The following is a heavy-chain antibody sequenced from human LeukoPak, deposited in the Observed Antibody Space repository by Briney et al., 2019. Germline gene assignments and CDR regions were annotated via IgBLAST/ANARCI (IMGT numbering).Heavy chain of an antibody. Sequence: SETLSLPCTLSVGSISPSNYYWGWIRQPPGKGLEWIGSIYSSGSTYYNSSLKSRVIILIDTAKNHFSLNLSSVTAADTAVYYCARSDGYGLVGIWGQGTMVTVSS. V-gene: IGHV4-39*07. CDR3: ARSDGYGLVGI. CDR1: VGSISPSNYY. D-gene: IGHD3-10*01. J-gene: IGHJ3*02. CDR2: IYSSGST.